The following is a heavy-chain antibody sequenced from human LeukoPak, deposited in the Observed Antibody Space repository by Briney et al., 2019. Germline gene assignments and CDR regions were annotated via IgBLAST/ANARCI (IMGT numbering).Heavy chain of an antibody. J-gene: IGHJ5*02. CDR1: GFTFSKYW. CDR2: IKQDGSEK. Sequence: PGGSLRLSCAASGFTFSKYWMSWVRQAPGKGLEWVANIKQDGSEKYYVDSVKGRFTISRDNAKNSLYLQMNSLRAEDTAVYYCARGPPDRMVSWFWFDPWGQGTLVTVSS. D-gene: IGHD3-10*01. V-gene: IGHV3-7*01. CDR3: ARGPPDRMVSWFWFDP.